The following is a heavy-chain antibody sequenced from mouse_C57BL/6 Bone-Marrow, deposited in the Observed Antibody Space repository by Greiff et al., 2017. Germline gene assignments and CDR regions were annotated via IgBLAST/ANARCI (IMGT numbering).Heavy chain of an antibody. J-gene: IGHJ2*01. CDR3: ARSDVVYFDY. D-gene: IGHD1-1*01. Sequence: EVMLVESGGGLVQPGGSLSLSCAASGFTFTDYYMSWVRQPPGKALEWLGFIRNKANGYTTEYSGSVKGRFTISRDNSQSVLYLQMNALSAEDSATYFCARSDVVYFDYWGQGTTLTVSA. V-gene: IGHV7-3*01. CDR2: IRNKANGYTT. CDR1: GFTFTDYY.